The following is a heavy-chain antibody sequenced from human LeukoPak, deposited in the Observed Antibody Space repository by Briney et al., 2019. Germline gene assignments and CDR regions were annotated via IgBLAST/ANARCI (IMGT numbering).Heavy chain of an antibody. V-gene: IGHV3-30*03. CDR3: AREEHDYVWGSYRYYYYYGIDV. D-gene: IGHD3-16*02. CDR2: ISFDGSNE. CDR1: GFTFSSYG. J-gene: IGHJ6*02. Sequence: GRSLRLSCAASGFTFSSYGMHWVRQSPGRGLEWVSFISFDGSNEFYADSLKGRFTISRDNSKDTLYLQMDSLRAEDTALYYCAREEHDYVWGSYRYYYYYGIDVWGQGTTVTVSS.